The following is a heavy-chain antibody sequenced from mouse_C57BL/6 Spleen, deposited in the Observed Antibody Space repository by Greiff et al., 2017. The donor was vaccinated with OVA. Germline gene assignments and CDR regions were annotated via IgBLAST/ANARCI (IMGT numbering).Heavy chain of an antibody. CDR3: TRDDYRYAMDY. V-gene: IGHV5-9-1*02. CDR1: GFTFSSYA. CDR2: ISSGGDYI. J-gene: IGHJ4*01. D-gene: IGHD2-4*01. Sequence: EVKLMESGEGLVKPGGSLKLSCAASGFTFSSYAMSWVRQTPEKRLEWVAYISSGGDYIYYADTVKGRFTISRDNDRNTLYLQMSSLKSEYTAMYYCTRDDYRYAMDYWGQGTSVTVSS.